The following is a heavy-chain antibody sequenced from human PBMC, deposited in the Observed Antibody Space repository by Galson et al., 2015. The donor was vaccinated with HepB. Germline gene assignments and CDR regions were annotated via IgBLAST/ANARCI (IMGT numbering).Heavy chain of an antibody. CDR3: ARDLSTTKRAFDV. CDR2: ITYSSALT. J-gene: IGHJ3*01. D-gene: IGHD1-1*01. V-gene: IGHV3-11*06. Sequence: SLRLSCAASGFTFSDYQITWIRQAPRKGLEWVSYITYSSALTTYADSVNGRFTISRDNAKNLLYLQMDSLRADDTAVYYCARDLSTTKRAFDVWGQGTVVTVSS. CDR1: GFTFSDYQ.